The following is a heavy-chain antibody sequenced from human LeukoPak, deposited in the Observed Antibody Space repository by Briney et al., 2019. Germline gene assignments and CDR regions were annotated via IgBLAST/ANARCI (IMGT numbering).Heavy chain of an antibody. Sequence: PGGSLRLSCAASGFIFSSSWMNWVRQPPGKGLEWVANIKEDGSEKYYVDSVKGRFTISRDNAKNSLYLRMNSLRADDTAVCYCTRVSLVGISDYWGKGTLVTVSS. CDR1: GFIFSSSW. CDR3: TRVSLVGISDY. V-gene: IGHV3-7*05. CDR2: IKEDGSEK. D-gene: IGHD2-8*02. J-gene: IGHJ4*02.